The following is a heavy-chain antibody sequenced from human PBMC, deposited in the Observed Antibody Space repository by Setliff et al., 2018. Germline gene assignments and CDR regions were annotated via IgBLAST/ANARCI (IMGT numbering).Heavy chain of an antibody. D-gene: IGHD6-6*01. CDR1: GYTFTSYG. CDR2: ISAYNGNT. V-gene: IGHV1-18*01. CDR3: ARDFPPLYSSSFSDAFDI. Sequence: ASVKVSCKASGYTFTSYGISWVRQAPGQGLEWMGWISAYNGNTNYAQKFQGRVTMTTDTSTSTAYMELRSLRSDDTSVYYCARDFPPLYSSSFSDAFDIWGQGTRGT. J-gene: IGHJ3*02.